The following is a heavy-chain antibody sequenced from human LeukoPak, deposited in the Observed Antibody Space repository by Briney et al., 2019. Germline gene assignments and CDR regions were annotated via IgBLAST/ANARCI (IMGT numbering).Heavy chain of an antibody. CDR1: GYTFTGYY. CDR2: IIPILGIA. V-gene: IGHV1-69*02. CDR3: AGAPPVDY. J-gene: IGHJ4*02. Sequence: ASVKVSCKASGYTFTGYYMHWVRQAPGQGLEWMGRIIPILGIANYAQKFQGRVTITADKSTSTAYMELSSLRSEDTAVYYGAGAPPVDYWGQGTLVTVSS.